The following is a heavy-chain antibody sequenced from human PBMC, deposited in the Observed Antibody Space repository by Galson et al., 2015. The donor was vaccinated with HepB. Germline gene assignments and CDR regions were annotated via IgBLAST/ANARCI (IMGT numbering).Heavy chain of an antibody. D-gene: IGHD3-10*01. CDR1: GFTVSDNY. J-gene: IGHJ6*02. Sequence: SLRLSCAASGFTVSDNYINWVRQAPGKGLEWVSGIYSGGSTFYADSVKGRFTISRDNSKNTLYLQMNSLRVEDTAVYYCAKGKFGRWGLGLNSVDYYGMDVWGQGTTVTVSS. CDR3: AKGKFGRWGLGLNSVDYYGMDV. CDR2: IYSGGST. V-gene: IGHV3-53*01.